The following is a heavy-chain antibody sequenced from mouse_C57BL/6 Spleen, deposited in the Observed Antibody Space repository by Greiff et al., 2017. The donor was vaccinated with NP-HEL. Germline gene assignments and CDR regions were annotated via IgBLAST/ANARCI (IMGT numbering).Heavy chain of an antibody. Sequence: EVKLMESGGGLVKPGGSLKLSCAASGFTFSDYGMHWVRQAPEKGLEWVAYISSGSSTIYYADTVKGRFTISRDNAQNTLFLQMTSLRSEDTAMYYCARGSYDYDAMDYWGQGTSVTVSS. V-gene: IGHV5-17*01. CDR2: ISSGSSTI. CDR1: GFTFSDYG. J-gene: IGHJ4*01. CDR3: ARGSYDYDAMDY.